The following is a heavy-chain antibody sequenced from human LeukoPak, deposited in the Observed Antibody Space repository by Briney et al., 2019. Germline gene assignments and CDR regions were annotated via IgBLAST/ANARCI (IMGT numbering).Heavy chain of an antibody. J-gene: IGHJ4*02. D-gene: IGHD3-16*02. CDR2: ISWDGGTT. CDR3: ARADYDYVWGSYRQYYFDY. V-gene: IGHV3-43*01. Sequence: GGSLRLSCAASGFTFDEYTMYWVRQAPGKGLEWLSLISWDGGTTYYAEAVKGRFTISRDNAKNSLYLQMNSLRAEDTAVYYCARADYDYVWGSYRQYYFDYWGQGTLVTVSS. CDR1: GFTFDEYT.